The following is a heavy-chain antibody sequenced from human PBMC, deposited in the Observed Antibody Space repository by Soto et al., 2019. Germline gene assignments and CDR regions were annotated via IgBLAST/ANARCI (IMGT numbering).Heavy chain of an antibody. Sequence: GGSLRLSCAASGFTFSSYGMHWVRQAPGKGLEWVAVISYDGSNKYYADSVKGRFTISRDNSKNTLYLQMNSLRAEDTAVYYCAKDLQVGALSGMDVWGQGTTVTVSS. CDR1: GFTFSSYG. V-gene: IGHV3-30*18. D-gene: IGHD1-26*01. CDR3: AKDLQVGALSGMDV. CDR2: ISYDGSNK. J-gene: IGHJ6*02.